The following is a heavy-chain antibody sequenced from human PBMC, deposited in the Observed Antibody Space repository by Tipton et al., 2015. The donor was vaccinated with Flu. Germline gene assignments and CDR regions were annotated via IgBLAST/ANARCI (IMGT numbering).Heavy chain of an antibody. V-gene: IGHV3-53*04. CDR3: ARNSRSKGGSSHFDY. CDR2: IYSGGST. D-gene: IGHD1-26*01. Sequence: MQLVQSGGGLVQPGGSLRLSCAASGFTVSSNYMSWVRQAPGKGLEWVSVIYSGGSTYYADSVKGRFTISRHNSKNTLYLQMNSLRAEDTAVYYCARNSRSKGGSSHFDYWGQGTLVTVSS. CDR1: GFTVSSNY. J-gene: IGHJ4*02.